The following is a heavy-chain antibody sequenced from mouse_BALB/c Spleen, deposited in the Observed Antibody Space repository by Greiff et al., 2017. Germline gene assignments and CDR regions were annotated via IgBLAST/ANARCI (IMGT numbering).Heavy chain of an antibody. CDR1: GFTFSSYG. Sequence: EVHLVESGGDLVKPGGSLKLSCAASGFTFSSYGMSWVRQTPDKRLEWVATISSGGSYTYYPDSVKGRFTISRDNAKNTLYLQMSSLKSEDTAMYYCARSDGYYEVYYFDYWGQGTTLTVSS. CDR3: ARSDGYYEVYYFDY. J-gene: IGHJ2*01. V-gene: IGHV5-6*01. D-gene: IGHD2-3*01. CDR2: ISSGGSYT.